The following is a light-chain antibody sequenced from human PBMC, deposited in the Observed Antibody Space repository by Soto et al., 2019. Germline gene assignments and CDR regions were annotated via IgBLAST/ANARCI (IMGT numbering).Light chain of an antibody. Sequence: DIQMTQSPSSLSASLGDSVTITCQASHDISNYLNWYQHKPGKAPKLLIYDVSNLEAGVQSRFSGSGSGTDFVFTISNLQPEDIATYYCQQYDNLLLTFGGGTKVEIK. V-gene: IGKV1-33*01. CDR1: HDISNY. CDR2: DVS. J-gene: IGKJ4*01. CDR3: QQYDNLLLT.